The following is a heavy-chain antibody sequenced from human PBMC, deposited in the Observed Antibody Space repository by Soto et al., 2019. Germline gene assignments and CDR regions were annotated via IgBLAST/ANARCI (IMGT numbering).Heavy chain of an antibody. J-gene: IGHJ6*02. D-gene: IGHD2-15*01. Sequence: QITLKESGPTLVKPTQTLTLTCTFSGFSLSTSGVGVAWIRQPPGKALEWLALIYWDDDKRYRPSLESRLTITTDTSKNRGVLTRTNMDSVDTATYYCAYLACSGGSCYWFSFSGMDVWGQGTTVTVSS. CDR2: IYWDDDK. V-gene: IGHV2-5*02. CDR1: GFSLSTSGVG. CDR3: AYLACSGGSCYWFSFSGMDV.